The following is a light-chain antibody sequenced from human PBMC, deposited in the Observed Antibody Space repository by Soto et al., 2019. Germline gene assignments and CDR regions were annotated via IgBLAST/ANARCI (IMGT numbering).Light chain of an antibody. J-gene: IGLJ2*01. CDR1: SSDVGGYNY. CDR3: SSYTAITTTRV. Sequence: QSALTQPASVSGSPGQSITISCTGTSSDVGGYNYVSWYQQHPGKAPQLMIYDVSSRPSGVSHRFSGSKSGNTASLTISGLQAEAEAYYFCSSYTAITTTRVFGGGTKLTVL. CDR2: DVS. V-gene: IGLV2-14*03.